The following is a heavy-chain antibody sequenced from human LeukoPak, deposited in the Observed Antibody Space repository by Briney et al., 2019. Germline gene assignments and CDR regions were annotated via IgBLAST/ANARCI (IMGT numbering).Heavy chain of an antibody. CDR3: ARGGAVAGMVRFDY. J-gene: IGHJ4*02. CDR1: GGSISSSNW. V-gene: IGHV4-4*02. Sequence: SETLSLTCAVSGGSISSSNWWSWVRQPPGKGLEWIGEIYHSGSTNYNPSLKSRVTISVDKSKNQFSLKLSSVTAADTAVYYCARGGAVAGMVRFDYWGQGTLVTVSS. CDR2: IYHSGST. D-gene: IGHD6-19*01.